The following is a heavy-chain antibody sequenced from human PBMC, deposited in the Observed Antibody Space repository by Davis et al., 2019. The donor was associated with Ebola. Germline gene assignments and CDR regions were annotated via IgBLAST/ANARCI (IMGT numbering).Heavy chain of an antibody. V-gene: IGHV4-59*01. CDR2: IYYSGST. J-gene: IGHJ4*02. Sequence: MPSETLSLTCTVSGGSISNYYWSWIRQPPGKGLEWIGYIYYSGSTNYNPSLKSRVTISVDTSKNQFSLKLSSVTAADTAVYYCARCSGGSCEFGLDYWGQGTLVTVSS. CDR1: GGSISNYY. D-gene: IGHD2-15*01. CDR3: ARCSGGSCEFGLDY.